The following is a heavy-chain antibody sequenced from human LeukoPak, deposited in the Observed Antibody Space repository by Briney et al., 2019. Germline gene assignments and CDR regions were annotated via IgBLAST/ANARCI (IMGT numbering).Heavy chain of an antibody. Sequence: PSETLSLTCTVSGGSISSYYWGWIRQPPGKGLEWIGSIYYSGSTYYNPSLKSRVTISVDTSKNQFSLKLSSVTAADTAVYYCARGSGSYYGSGSSSDYWGQGTLVTVSS. D-gene: IGHD3-10*01. J-gene: IGHJ4*02. CDR1: GGSISSYY. V-gene: IGHV4-39*07. CDR2: IYYSGST. CDR3: ARGSGSYYGSGSSSDY.